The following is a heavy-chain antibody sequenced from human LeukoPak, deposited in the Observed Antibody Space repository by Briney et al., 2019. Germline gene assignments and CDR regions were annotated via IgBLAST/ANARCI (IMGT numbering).Heavy chain of an antibody. CDR3: ARGDRGFDY. CDR2: INPDGSEK. J-gene: IGHJ4*02. Sequence: EWVTNINPDGSEKYYVASVKGRFTISRDNARNALYLQMNSLRTEDTAVYYCARGDRGFDYWGQGTLVTVSS. V-gene: IGHV3-7*01.